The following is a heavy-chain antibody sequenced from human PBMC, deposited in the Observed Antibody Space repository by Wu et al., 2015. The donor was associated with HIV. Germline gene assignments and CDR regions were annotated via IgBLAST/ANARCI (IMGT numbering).Heavy chain of an antibody. V-gene: IGHV1-69*05. D-gene: IGHD3-10*01. CDR3: ARREAGFGELYTYYYGMDV. CDR2: IIPIFGTA. CDR1: GGTFSSYA. J-gene: IGHJ6*04. Sequence: QVQLVQSGAEVKKPGSSVKVSCKASGGTFSSYAISWVRQAPGQGLEWMGGIIPIFGTANYAQKFQGRVTITTDESTSTAYMELSSLRSEDTAVYYCARREAGFGELYTYYYGMDVWGQRDHGSPSPQ.